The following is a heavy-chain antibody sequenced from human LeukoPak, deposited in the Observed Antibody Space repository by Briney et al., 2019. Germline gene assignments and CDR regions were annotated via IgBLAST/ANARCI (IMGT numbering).Heavy chain of an antibody. CDR1: GFTFSNAW. J-gene: IGHJ4*02. CDR3: TTPHYYDSSGYYPFDY. D-gene: IGHD3-22*01. V-gene: IGHV3-15*01. CDR2: IKSKTDGGTT. Sequence: GESLKISCAASGFTFSNAWMSWVRQAPGKGLEWVGRIKSKTDGGTTDYAAPVKGRFTISRDDSKNTLYLQMNSLKTEDTAVYYCTTPHYYDSSGYYPFDYWGQGTLVTVSS.